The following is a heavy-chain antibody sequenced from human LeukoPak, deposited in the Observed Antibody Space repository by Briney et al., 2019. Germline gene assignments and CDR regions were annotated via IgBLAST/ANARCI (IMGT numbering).Heavy chain of an antibody. D-gene: IGHD3-10*01. CDR2: IYPADSDT. J-gene: IGHJ3*02. CDR1: GYSFTSYW. Sequence: GDSLKISCQGSGYSFTSYWIAWFRQMPGKGLEWMGIIYPADSDTRYSPSFQGQVSISADKSMSIAYLQWRSLKASDTAMYYCARPHYYGLGSYYSGFHIWGQGTMVTVSS. CDR3: ARPHYYGLGSYYSGFHI. V-gene: IGHV5-51*01.